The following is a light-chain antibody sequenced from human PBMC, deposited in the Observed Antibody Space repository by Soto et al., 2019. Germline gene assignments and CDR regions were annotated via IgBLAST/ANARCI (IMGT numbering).Light chain of an antibody. Sequence: QSALTQPASVSGSPGQSITISCTGTSSDVGGYNYVSWYQQHPGKAPKLMIYDVNNRPSGVSNRFSGSKSGNTASLTISGLQADDASDYYCSSYTSSSTLVFGGGTKLTVL. CDR1: SSDVGGYNY. V-gene: IGLV2-14*01. CDR3: SSYTSSSTLV. CDR2: DVN. J-gene: IGLJ2*01.